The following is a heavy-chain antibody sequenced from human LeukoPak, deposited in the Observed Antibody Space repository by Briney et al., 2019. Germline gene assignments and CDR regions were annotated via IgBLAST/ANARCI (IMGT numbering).Heavy chain of an antibody. Sequence: PSETLSLTCAVYGGSFSGYYWSWIRQAPGKGLEWIGEINHSGSTNYNPSLKSRVTISVDTSKNQFSLKLSSVTAADTAVYYCARKGGYSYGYSLDYWGQGTLVTVSS. CDR3: ARKGGYSYGYSLDY. D-gene: IGHD5-18*01. CDR1: GGSFSGYY. V-gene: IGHV4-34*01. J-gene: IGHJ4*02. CDR2: INHSGST.